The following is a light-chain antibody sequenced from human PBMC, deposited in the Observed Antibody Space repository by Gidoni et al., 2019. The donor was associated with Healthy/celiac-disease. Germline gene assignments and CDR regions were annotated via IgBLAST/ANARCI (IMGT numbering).Light chain of an antibody. CDR1: SSDVGGYNY. Sequence: QSALTQPASVSGAPGQSITIACTGTSSDVGGYNYVSWYQQHPGKAPKLMIYEVSNRPSGVSNRFSGSQSGHTASLSLSGLQAEDEADYYCSSYTSSSTKVFGTGTKVTVL. CDR3: SSYTSSSTKV. J-gene: IGLJ1*01. CDR2: EVS. V-gene: IGLV2-14*01.